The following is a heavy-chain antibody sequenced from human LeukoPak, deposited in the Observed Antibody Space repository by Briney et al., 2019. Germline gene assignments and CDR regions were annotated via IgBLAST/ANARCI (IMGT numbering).Heavy chain of an antibody. V-gene: IGHV6-1*01. CDR1: GDSVSNNNAA. J-gene: IGHJ4*02. D-gene: IGHD6-19*01. CDR3: ASGWALRF. CDR2: TYYRSEWHY. Sequence: QTLSLTCAISGDSVSNNNAAWNWIRQSPSRGLEWLGRTYYRSEWHYDYAGSVKSRITINADTSKNKFSLQLNSVTPEDTAVYYCASGWALRFWGQGTLVTVSS.